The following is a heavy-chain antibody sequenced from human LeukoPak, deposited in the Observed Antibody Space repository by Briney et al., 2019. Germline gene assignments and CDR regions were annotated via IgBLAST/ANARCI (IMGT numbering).Heavy chain of an antibody. Sequence: GASVKVSCKTSGYTFTNYGISWVRQAPGQGLEWMGWISAYNGDTSYAQKLQGRVTMTTDTSTNTAYMELRSLRSDDTAVYYCARGGSSRGYYYMDVWGKGTTVTVSS. J-gene: IGHJ6*03. CDR1: GYTFTNYG. CDR2: ISAYNGDT. V-gene: IGHV1-18*01. CDR3: ARGGSSRGYYYMDV. D-gene: IGHD3-10*01.